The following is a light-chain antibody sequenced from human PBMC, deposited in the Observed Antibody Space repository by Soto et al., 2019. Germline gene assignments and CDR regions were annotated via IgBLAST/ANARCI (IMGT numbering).Light chain of an antibody. CDR3: SSYTSSTTLYV. CDR2: EVS. Sequence: QSVLTQPASVSGSPGQPLTISCTGTSXDVGGYNYVSWYQQHPGKVPKLMIYEVSNRPSGVSNRFSGSKSGNTASLTISGLQAEDEADYYCSSYTSSTTLYVFGTGTKVTVL. V-gene: IGLV2-14*01. J-gene: IGLJ1*01. CDR1: SXDVGGYNY.